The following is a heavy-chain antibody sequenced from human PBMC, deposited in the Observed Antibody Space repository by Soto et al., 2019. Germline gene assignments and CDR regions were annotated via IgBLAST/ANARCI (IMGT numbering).Heavy chain of an antibody. V-gene: IGHV3-23*01. D-gene: IGHD1-1*01. CDR3: AKFGMATTKRSPPYYIDY. J-gene: IGHJ4*02. Sequence: GESLILSCAASGFTFSSYAMSWVRQSPGKGLEWVSSISGSGGGTYYADSVKGLFTFSRDNSKNTLYLQMNSLRAEDTAVYYCAKFGMATTKRSPPYYIDYWGQGALVTVSS. CDR1: GFTFSSYA. CDR2: ISGSGGGT.